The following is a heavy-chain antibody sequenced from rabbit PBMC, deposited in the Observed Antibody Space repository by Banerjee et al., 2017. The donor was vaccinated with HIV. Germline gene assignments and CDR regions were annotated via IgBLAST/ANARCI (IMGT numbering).Heavy chain of an antibody. Sequence: AGIDFTNYYISWVRQAPGKGLEWIGIIYAAKGSTNYASWVNGRFTISSDNAQSTVDLKMTSLTAADTATYFCARDPGRGRNLWGQGTLVTVS. D-gene: IGHD4-2*01. J-gene: IGHJ4*01. V-gene: IGHV1S7*01. CDR3: ARDPGRGRNL. CDR2: IYAAKGST. CDR1: GIDFTNYY.